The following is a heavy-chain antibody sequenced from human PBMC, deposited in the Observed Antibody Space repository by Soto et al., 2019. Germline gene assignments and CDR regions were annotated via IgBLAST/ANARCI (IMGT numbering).Heavy chain of an antibody. CDR2: IVISGGPT. D-gene: IGHD2-2*01. J-gene: IGHJ6*03. CDR3: AKDWSCSNTSCYFTHYTTHMAV. CDR1: GFTFNTYA. V-gene: IGHV3-23*01. Sequence: EKQLLEAGGGLVQPVGSLRLSCTSSGFTFNTYAMTWVRQAPGKGLEWGSSIVISGGPTYYADSVEGRFTVSRDKSNNTVVLQVNSLRAEYTAVSYCAKDWSCSNTSCYFTHYTTHMAVWGDGTTVTVSS.